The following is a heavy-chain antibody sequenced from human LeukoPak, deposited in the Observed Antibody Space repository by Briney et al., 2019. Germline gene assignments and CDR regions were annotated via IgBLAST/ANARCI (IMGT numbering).Heavy chain of an antibody. D-gene: IGHD3-16*01. V-gene: IGHV3-21*01. CDR2: INALSNDI. CDR1: GFTFSGYT. Sequence: GGSLRLSCAASGFTFSGYTMNWVRQAPGRGLEWVASINALSNDIHYTDSLKGRFTISRDNAKSTLYLQMNSVRAEDTAVYYCATDWAWGGFEHWGQGALVTVSS. J-gene: IGHJ4*02. CDR3: ATDWAWGGFEH.